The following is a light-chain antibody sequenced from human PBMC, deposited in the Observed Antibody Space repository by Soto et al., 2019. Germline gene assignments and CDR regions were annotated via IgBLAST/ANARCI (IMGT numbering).Light chain of an antibody. V-gene: IGKV3-15*01. Sequence: EIVMTQSPATLSVSPGERATLSCRASQSVSSNLAWYQQKPGQAPRLLIYGASTRATGIPARFSGSGSGTDFTLTISRLEPEDFAVYYCQQYGNSPRTFGQGTKVDTK. CDR3: QQYGNSPRT. J-gene: IGKJ1*01. CDR1: QSVSSN. CDR2: GAS.